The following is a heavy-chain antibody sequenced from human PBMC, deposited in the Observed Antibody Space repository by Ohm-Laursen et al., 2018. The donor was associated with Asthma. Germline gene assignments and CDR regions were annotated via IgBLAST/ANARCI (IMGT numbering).Heavy chain of an antibody. V-gene: IGHV3-48*01. CDR1: EFTFSLYS. CDR2: ISSSSSTI. J-gene: IGHJ6*02. D-gene: IGHD3-16*01. CDR3: AREWGGMDV. Sequence: SLRLSCTASEFTFSLYSMNWVRQAPGKGLEWVSYISSSSSTIYYADSVKGRFTISRDNAKNSLYLQMNNLRAEDAAIYYCAREWGGMDVWGQGAKVTVSS.